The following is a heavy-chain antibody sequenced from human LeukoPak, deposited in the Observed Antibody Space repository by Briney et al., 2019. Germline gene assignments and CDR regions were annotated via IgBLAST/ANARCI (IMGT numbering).Heavy chain of an antibody. CDR2: IYYSGST. CDR3: ARVVFLYLGPHGDHEYFFYY. V-gene: IGHV4-59*11. CDR1: GGSISSHY. J-gene: IGHJ4*02. D-gene: IGHD4-17*01. Sequence: SETLSLTCTVSGGSISSHYWSWIRQPPGKGLEWIGYIYYSGSTNYNPSLKSRVTISVDKSKNQFSLKLSSVTAADEAVSYCARVVFLYLGPHGDHEYFFYYWGQGTLVTVSS.